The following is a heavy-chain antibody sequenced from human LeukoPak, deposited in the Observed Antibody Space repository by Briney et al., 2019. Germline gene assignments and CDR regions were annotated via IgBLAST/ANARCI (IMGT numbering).Heavy chain of an antibody. CDR1: GFTVSSNY. J-gene: IGHJ4*02. CDR2: IYSGGST. Sequence: GGSLRLSCAASGFTVSSNYMSWVRQAPGKGLEWVLVIYSGGSTYYADSVKGRFTISRDNSKNTLYLQMNSLRAEDTAVYYCARGYSSSWSDFDYWGQGTLVTVSS. V-gene: IGHV3-66*01. D-gene: IGHD6-13*01. CDR3: ARGYSSSWSDFDY.